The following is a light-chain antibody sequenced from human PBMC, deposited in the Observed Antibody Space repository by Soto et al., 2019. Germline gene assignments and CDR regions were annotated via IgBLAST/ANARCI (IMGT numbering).Light chain of an antibody. CDR1: QSLVYSDGNSY. CDR3: MQGTHWPWT. Sequence: DAVMTQSPLSLPVALGQPAAISCRSSQSLVYSDGNSYLNWFQQRTGKSPRRLIYKASNRDPGVPDRFSGSGSGTDFTLKITRVESEDVGVYYCMQGTHWPWTFGQGTKVDIK. CDR2: KAS. V-gene: IGKV2-30*01. J-gene: IGKJ1*01.